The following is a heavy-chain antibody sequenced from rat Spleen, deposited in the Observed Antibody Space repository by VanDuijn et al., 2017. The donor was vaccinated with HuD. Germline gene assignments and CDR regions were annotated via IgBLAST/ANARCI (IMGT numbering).Heavy chain of an antibody. D-gene: IGHD5-1*01. CDR3: TTDRLGADYFDY. V-gene: IGHV5-27*01. Sequence: EVQLVESDGGLVQPGRSLKLSCAASGFTLSDHYMAWVRQAPTKGLAWVAYISTGGGSTYYRDSVKGRFTISRDNAKSTLYLQMDSLRSEDTATYYCTTDRLGADYFDYWGQGVMVTVSS. CDR1: GFTLSDHY. J-gene: IGHJ2*01. CDR2: ISTGGGST.